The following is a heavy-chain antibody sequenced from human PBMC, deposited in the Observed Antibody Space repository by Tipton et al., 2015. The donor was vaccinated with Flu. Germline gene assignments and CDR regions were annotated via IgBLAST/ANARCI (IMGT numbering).Heavy chain of an antibody. V-gene: IGHV4-38-2*02. J-gene: IGHJ3*02. CDR1: GYSISSGCY. CDR2: IYHSGST. D-gene: IGHD5-24*01. Sequence: LRLSCTVSGYSISSGCYWGWIRQPPGKGLEWIGSIYHSGSTYYTPSLKSRVTISVDTSKNPFYLKLSSVTAADTAVYYCARLQTRWSFDIWGQGTMVTVSS. CDR3: ARLQTRWSFDI.